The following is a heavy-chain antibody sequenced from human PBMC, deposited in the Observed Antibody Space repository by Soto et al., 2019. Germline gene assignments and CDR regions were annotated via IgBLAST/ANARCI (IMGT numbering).Heavy chain of an antibody. CDR3: ARHLRYCSGGSCYMSPWFDP. V-gene: IGHV5-10-1*01. Sequence: GESLKISCQGSGYIFTNYWVGWVRQMPGKGLEWMGRIDPSDSYTNYSPSFQGHVTISADKSISTAYLQWSSLKASDTAMYYCARHLRYCSGGSCYMSPWFDPWGQGTLVTVSS. CDR1: GYIFTNYW. CDR2: IDPSDSYT. J-gene: IGHJ5*02. D-gene: IGHD2-15*01.